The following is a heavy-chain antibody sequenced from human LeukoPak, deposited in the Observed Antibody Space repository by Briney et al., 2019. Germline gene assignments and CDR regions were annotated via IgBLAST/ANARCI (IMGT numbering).Heavy chain of an antibody. CDR2: ILSDDAK. Sequence: SGPALVKPTETLTLTCTVSGFSLRNGRVGVSWIRQSPGKALEWLAHILSDDAKSYSTSLKTRVTISKATSKSQVVLTMTNMDPVDTGTYYCARTVYYNFWNGHYIGYNMDVWGQGTTVTVSS. V-gene: IGHV2-26*01. CDR1: GFSLRNGRVG. CDR3: ARTVYYNFWNGHYIGYNMDV. J-gene: IGHJ6*02. D-gene: IGHD3-3*01.